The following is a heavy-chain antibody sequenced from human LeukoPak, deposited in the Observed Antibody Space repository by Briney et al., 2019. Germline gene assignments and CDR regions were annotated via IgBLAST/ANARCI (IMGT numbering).Heavy chain of an antibody. CDR2: ISYDGSNK. V-gene: IGHV3-30*18. Sequence: GGSLRLSCAASGFTFSSYGMHWVRQAPGKGLEWVAVISYDGSNKYYADSVKGRFTISRDNSKNTVYLQMNSLRAEDTAVYYCAKDREGTTFDNWGQGTLVTVSS. J-gene: IGHJ4*02. D-gene: IGHD1-7*01. CDR3: AKDREGTTFDN. CDR1: GFTFSSYG.